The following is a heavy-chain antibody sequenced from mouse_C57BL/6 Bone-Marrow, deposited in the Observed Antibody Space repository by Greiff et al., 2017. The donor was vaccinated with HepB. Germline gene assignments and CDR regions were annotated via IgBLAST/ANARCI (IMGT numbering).Heavy chain of an antibody. CDR2: INYDGSST. D-gene: IGHD1-1*01. CDR3: ARALFITTVVAKGDYAMDY. Sequence: EVQRVESEGGLVQPGSSMKLSCTASGFTFSDYYMAWVRQVPEKGLEWVANINYDGSSTYYLDSLKSRFIISRDNAKNILYLQMSSLKSEDTATYYCARALFITTVVAKGDYAMDYWGQGTSVTVSS. V-gene: IGHV5-16*01. J-gene: IGHJ4*01. CDR1: GFTFSDYY.